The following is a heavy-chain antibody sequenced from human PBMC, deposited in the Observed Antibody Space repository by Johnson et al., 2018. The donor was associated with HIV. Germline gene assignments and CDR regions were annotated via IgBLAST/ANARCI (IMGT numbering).Heavy chain of an antibody. CDR1: GFAFSSYG. V-gene: IGHV3-30*02. J-gene: IGHJ3*02. D-gene: IGHD2-21*01. CDR3: AKSIVVVIAGNNDDAYDI. Sequence: QVQLVESGGGVVQPGGSLRLSCAASGFAFSSYGVNWVRQAPGKGLEWVAFIRYDGSDKYYADSVKGRFTISRENSKNTVYLQMNSLRAEDTAVYYCAKSIVVVIAGNNDDAYDIWGQGTMVTVSS. CDR2: IRYDGSDK.